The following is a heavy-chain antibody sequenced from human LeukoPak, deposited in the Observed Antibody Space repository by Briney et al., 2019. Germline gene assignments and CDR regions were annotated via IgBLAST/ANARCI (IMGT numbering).Heavy chain of an antibody. J-gene: IGHJ5*02. D-gene: IGHD4-17*01. CDR1: GGTFSSYA. Sequence: ASVKVSCKASGGTFSSYAISWVRQAPGQGLEWMGGIIPIFGTANYAQKFQGRVTITADESTSTAYTELSSLRSEDTAVYYCARRTTVTNTYNWFDPWGQGTLVTVSS. V-gene: IGHV1-69*13. CDR3: ARRTTVTNTYNWFDP. CDR2: IIPIFGTA.